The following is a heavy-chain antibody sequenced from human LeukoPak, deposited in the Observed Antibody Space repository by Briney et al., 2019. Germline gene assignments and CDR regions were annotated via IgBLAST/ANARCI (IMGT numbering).Heavy chain of an antibody. D-gene: IGHD1-26*01. J-gene: IGHJ5*02. CDR2: IIPIFGTA. Sequence: SVKVSCKASGGTFSSYAISWVRQALGQGLEWMGGIIPIFGTANYAQKFQGRVTITADESTSTAYMELSSLRSEDTAVYYCARDLLEVGATERNWFDPWGQGTLVTVSS. CDR3: ARDLLEVGATERNWFDP. V-gene: IGHV1-69*01. CDR1: GGTFSSYA.